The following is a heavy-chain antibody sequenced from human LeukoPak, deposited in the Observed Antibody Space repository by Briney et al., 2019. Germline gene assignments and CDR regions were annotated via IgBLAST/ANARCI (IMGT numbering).Heavy chain of an antibody. J-gene: IGHJ5*02. CDR3: ARRGDSWGFDP. CDR2: IYYSGST. V-gene: IGHV4-59*01. Sequence: PSETLSLTCTVSGGSISSYYWSWIRQPPGKGLEWIGYIYYSGSTNYNPSLESRVTMSVDTSKNQFSLKLNTVTAADTAVYYCARRGDSWGFDPWGQGTLVTVSS. D-gene: IGHD3-16*01. CDR1: GGSISSYY.